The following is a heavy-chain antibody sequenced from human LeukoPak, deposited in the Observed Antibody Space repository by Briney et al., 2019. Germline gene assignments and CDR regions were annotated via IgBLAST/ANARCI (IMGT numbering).Heavy chain of an antibody. J-gene: IGHJ3*02. CDR2: INPNSGGT. Sequence: ASVKVSCKASGYTFTGYYMHWVRQAPGQGLEWMGWINPNSGGTNYARKFQGRVTMTRDTSISTAYMELSRLRSDDTAVYYCARGVISYGAFDIWGQGTMVTVSS. V-gene: IGHV1-2*02. CDR3: ARGVISYGAFDI. CDR1: GYTFTGYY. D-gene: IGHD5-18*01.